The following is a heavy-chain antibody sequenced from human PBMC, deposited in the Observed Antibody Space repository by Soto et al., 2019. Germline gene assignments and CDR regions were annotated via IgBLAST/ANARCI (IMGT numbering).Heavy chain of an antibody. J-gene: IGHJ6*02. V-gene: IGHV3-48*03. Sequence: GESLKISCAASGFTFSSYEMNWVRQAPGKGLEWVSYISSSGSTIYYADSVKGRFTISRDNAKNSLYLQMNSLRAEDTAVYYCAREDGPGELGGMDVWGQGTTVTVSS. CDR3: AREDGPGELGGMDV. D-gene: IGHD3-10*01. CDR1: GFTFSSYE. CDR2: ISSSGSTI.